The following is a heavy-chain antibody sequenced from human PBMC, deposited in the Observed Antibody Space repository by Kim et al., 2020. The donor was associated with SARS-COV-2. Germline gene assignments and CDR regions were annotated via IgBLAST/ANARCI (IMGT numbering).Heavy chain of an antibody. J-gene: IGHJ5*02. CDR2: IDPSDSYT. Sequence: GESLKISCKGSGYSFTSYWISWVRQMPGKGLEWMGRIDPSDSYTNYSPSFQGHVTISADKSISTAYLQWSSLKASDTATYYCARVSVLCSGGSCYFWFDPWGQGTLVTVSS. CDR1: GYSFTSYW. V-gene: IGHV5-10-1*01. CDR3: ARVSVLCSGGSCYFWFDP. D-gene: IGHD2-15*01.